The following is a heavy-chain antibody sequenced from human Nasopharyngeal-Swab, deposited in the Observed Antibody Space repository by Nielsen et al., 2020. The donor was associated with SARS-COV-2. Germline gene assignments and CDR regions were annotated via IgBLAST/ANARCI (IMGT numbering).Heavy chain of an antibody. CDR1: GYTFTGYY. Sequence: ASVKVSCKASGYTFTGYYMHWVRQAPGQGLEWMGRINPNSGGTNYAQRFQGRVTMTRDTSISTAYMELSRLRSDDTAVYYCARVAGCSSTSCYSRVAFDIWGQGTMVTVSS. D-gene: IGHD2-2*02. CDR2: INPNSGGT. CDR3: ARVAGCSSTSCYSRVAFDI. V-gene: IGHV1-2*06. J-gene: IGHJ3*02.